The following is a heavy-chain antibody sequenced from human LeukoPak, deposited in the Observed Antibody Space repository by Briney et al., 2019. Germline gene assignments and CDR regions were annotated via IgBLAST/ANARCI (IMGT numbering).Heavy chain of an antibody. CDR2: IYTSGST. J-gene: IGHJ4*02. Sequence: SETLSLTCTVSSGSITNYYWSWIRQPPGKGLEWIGRIYTSGSTNYNPSLKSRVTMSVDTSKNQFSLKLSSVTAADTAVYYCARDLYYYDSSGYYIFDYWGQGTLVTVSS. D-gene: IGHD3-22*01. V-gene: IGHV4-4*07. CDR1: SGSITNYY. CDR3: ARDLYYYDSSGYYIFDY.